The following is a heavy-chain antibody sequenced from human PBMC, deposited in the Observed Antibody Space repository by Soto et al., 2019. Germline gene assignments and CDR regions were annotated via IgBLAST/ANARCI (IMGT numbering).Heavy chain of an antibody. Sequence: GGSLRLSCAASGFTFDDYAMHWVRQAPGKGLEWVSGISWNSGSIGYADSVKGRFTISRDNAKNSLYLQMNSLRAEDTALYYCAKDSRDRYYDILTGYYRVYYYYMDVWGKGTTVTVSS. J-gene: IGHJ6*03. V-gene: IGHV3-9*01. CDR2: ISWNSGSI. CDR3: AKDSRDRYYDILTGYYRVYYYYMDV. CDR1: GFTFDDYA. D-gene: IGHD3-9*01.